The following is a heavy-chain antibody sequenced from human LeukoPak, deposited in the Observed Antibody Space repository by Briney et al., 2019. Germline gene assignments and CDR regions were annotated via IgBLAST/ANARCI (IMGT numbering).Heavy chain of an antibody. V-gene: IGHV3-53*01. D-gene: IGHD1-1*01. J-gene: IGHJ4*02. CDR2: IYGGGGT. CDR1: GFTFSNAW. CDR3: AREIEATYYDY. Sequence: GGSLRLSCVASGFTFSNAWMSWVRRAPGKGLEWVSVIYGGGGTYYADSVKGRFTVSRDDSKNTLYLQMNSLRAEDTAVYYCAREIEATYYDYWGQGTLVTVSS.